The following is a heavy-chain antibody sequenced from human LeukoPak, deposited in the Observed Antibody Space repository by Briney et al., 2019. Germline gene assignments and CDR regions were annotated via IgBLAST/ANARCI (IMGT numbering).Heavy chain of an antibody. Sequence: PGGSLRLSCAASGLTFNNHAMSWVRLAPGKGLEWVSGISGSGGRLFHSDSVKGRFTVSRDNSKSTLFLQMNNLRVEDTAVYYCAKDGSDVYVRGAFDIWGQGTMVTVSS. CDR1: GLTFNNHA. V-gene: IGHV3-23*01. CDR3: AKDGSDVYVRGAFDI. J-gene: IGHJ3*02. D-gene: IGHD5/OR15-5a*01. CDR2: ISGSGGRL.